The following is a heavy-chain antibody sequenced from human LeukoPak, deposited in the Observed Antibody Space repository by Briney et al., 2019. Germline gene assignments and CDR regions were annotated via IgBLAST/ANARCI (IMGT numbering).Heavy chain of an antibody. Sequence: NTSETLSLTCTVSGGSISSCSYYWYWIRQPPGKGLEWFGCIYYSGSTYYNPSLKIRVTISVHTSKNQFSLKLSSVTAADTAVYYCAREVAVAGIGYWGQGTLVTVSS. CDR2: IYYSGST. D-gene: IGHD6-19*01. J-gene: IGHJ4*02. V-gene: IGHV4-30-4*08. CDR1: GGSISSCSYY. CDR3: AREVAVAGIGY.